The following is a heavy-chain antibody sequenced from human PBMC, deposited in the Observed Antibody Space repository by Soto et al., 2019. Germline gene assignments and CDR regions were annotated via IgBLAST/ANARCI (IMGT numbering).Heavy chain of an antibody. CDR2: ISYDGSNK. V-gene: IGHV3-30*03. D-gene: IGHD6-19*01. Sequence: QVQLVESGGGVVQPGRSLRLSCAASGFTFSSYGMHWVRQAPGKGLEWVAVISYDGSNKYYADSVKGRFTISRDNSKNTLYLQMNSLRAEDTAVYYCARLPVEMADWYFDLWGRGTLVTVSS. CDR1: GFTFSSYG. J-gene: IGHJ2*01. CDR3: ARLPVEMADWYFDL.